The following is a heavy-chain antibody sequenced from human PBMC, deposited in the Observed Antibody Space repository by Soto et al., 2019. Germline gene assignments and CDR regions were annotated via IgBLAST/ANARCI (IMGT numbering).Heavy chain of an antibody. Sequence: SETLSLTCTFSCDSVIDYYWSWIRQPAGKGLEWIGRGHASGTTNYNPSLKSRITMSVDTSTNQFSLKLTSVTAADTAVYYCARELSAITMVRGGWFDPWGQGTLVTVSS. CDR2: GHASGTT. D-gene: IGHD3-10*01. V-gene: IGHV4-4*07. J-gene: IGHJ5*02. CDR1: CDSVIDYY. CDR3: ARELSAITMVRGGWFDP.